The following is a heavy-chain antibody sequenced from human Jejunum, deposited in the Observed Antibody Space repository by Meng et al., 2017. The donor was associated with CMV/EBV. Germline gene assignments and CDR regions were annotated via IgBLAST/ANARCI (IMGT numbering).Heavy chain of an antibody. D-gene: IGHD1-1*01. J-gene: IGHJ4*02. CDR2: LYTDGRYP. Sequence: CAASGFTFRDYWMHWVRQAPGKGLEWVSALYTDGRYPRYADSVKGRCTISRDNAKNTLYLEMKSLRAEDTAIYYCTRATTWAFDYWGQGTLVTVSS. CDR1: GFTFRDYW. V-gene: IGHV3-74*01. CDR3: TRATTWAFDY.